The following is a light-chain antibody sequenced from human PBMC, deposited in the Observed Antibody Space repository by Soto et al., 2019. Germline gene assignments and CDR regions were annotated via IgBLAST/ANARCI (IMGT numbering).Light chain of an antibody. CDR3: QQRSNWQT. V-gene: IGKV3-11*01. J-gene: IGKJ2*01. CDR1: QSVSSY. Sequence: IVLTQSPATLSLYPGERATLSCRASQSVSSYLAWYQQKPGQAPRLLIYDASNRATGIPARFSGSGSGTDFTLTISSLEPEDFAVYYCQQRSNWQTFGQGTKLEIK. CDR2: DAS.